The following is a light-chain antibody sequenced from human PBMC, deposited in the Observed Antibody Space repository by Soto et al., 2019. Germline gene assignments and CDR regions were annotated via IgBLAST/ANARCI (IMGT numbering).Light chain of an antibody. V-gene: IGLV1-36*01. CDR1: AFNIGKNA. CDR3: AAWDDSLNALV. CDR2: YDD. Sequence: QSVLTQPPSVSEAPRQRATISCSGNAFNIGKNAVNWYQQVPGKAPKLLISYDDLKPSGVSDRFSGSRSGTSAYLAISGLQSEDEADYYCAAWDDSLNALVFGGGTKVTVL. J-gene: IGLJ3*02.